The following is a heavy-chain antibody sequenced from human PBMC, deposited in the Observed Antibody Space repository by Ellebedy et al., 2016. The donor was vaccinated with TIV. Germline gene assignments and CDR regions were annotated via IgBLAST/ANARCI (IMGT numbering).Heavy chain of an antibody. Sequence: SETLSLTXAVYGGSFSGYYWSWIRQPPGKGLEWIGEINHSGSTNYNPSLKSRVTISVGTSKNQFSLKLSSVTAADTAVYYCARSGGSWYYYGMDVWGQGTTVTVSS. CDR3: ARSGGSWYYYGMDV. D-gene: IGHD2-15*01. CDR1: GGSFSGYY. V-gene: IGHV4-34*01. J-gene: IGHJ6*02. CDR2: INHSGST.